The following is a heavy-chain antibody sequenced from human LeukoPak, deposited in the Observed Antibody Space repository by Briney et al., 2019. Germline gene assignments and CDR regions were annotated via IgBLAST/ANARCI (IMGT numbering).Heavy chain of an antibody. V-gene: IGHV4-38-2*01. CDR1: GYSISSGYY. CDR3: ARHYWTHGAFDI. Sequence: PSETLSLTCAVSGYSISSGYYWGWVRQPPVKGLEWIGSSNRTGSTHYNPSLKSRVTISVDTSKNQFSLKLTSVTAADTAVYYWARHYWTHGAFDIWGQGAMVTVSS. J-gene: IGHJ3*02. D-gene: IGHD3/OR15-3a*01. CDR2: SNRTGST.